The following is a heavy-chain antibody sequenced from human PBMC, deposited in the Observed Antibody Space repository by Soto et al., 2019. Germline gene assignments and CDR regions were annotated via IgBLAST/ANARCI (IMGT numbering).Heavy chain of an antibody. V-gene: IGHV3-23*01. D-gene: IGHD3-3*01. CDR3: AKDTHDFWSVYYGTNGMDV. CDR2: ISGSGGST. CDR1: GFTFSIYV. J-gene: IGHJ6*02. Sequence: GGSLRLSCAASGFTFSIYVMSWVRQAPGKGLEWVSAISGSGGSTYYADSVKGRVTISRDNSKNTLYLQMNSLRAEDTAVYYCAKDTHDFWSVYYGTNGMDVWGQGTTVTVSS.